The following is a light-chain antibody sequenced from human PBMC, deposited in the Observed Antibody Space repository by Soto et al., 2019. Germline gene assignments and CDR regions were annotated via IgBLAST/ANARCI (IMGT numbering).Light chain of an antibody. J-gene: IGKJ1*01. CDR2: GAS. CDR3: QQYGTPPQT. V-gene: IGKV3-20*01. CDR1: QSVSNNY. Sequence: EIVLTQSPGTLSVSPGERATLSCRASQSVSNNYLAWYQQKPGQGPRLLIYGASSRATGIPDRFSGSGPGTDFTLTISRLEPEDFAVYYCQQYGTPPQTFGQGTKVDIK.